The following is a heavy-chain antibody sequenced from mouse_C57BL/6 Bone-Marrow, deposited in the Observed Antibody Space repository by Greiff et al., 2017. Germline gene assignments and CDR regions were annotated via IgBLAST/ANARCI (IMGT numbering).Heavy chain of an antibody. CDR1: GYTFTDYE. CDR3: TRDGAAIYGSTGYFDV. Sequence: QVQLQQSGAELVRPGASVTLSCKASGYTFTDYEMHWVKQTPVHGLEWIGAIDPETGGTAYNQKFKGKAILTAYKSSSTAYMALRSLTSEDSAVYYCTRDGAAIYGSTGYFDVWGTGTTVTVSS. J-gene: IGHJ1*03. V-gene: IGHV1-15*01. CDR2: IDPETGGT. D-gene: IGHD1-1*01.